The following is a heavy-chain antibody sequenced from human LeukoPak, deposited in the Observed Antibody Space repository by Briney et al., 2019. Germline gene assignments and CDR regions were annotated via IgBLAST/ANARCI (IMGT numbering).Heavy chain of an antibody. CDR3: ARGRSITLLRGVAMSDGFDI. Sequence: RGSLRLSCAASGFPFSNYGMNWVRQAPGKGLEWVSFTDTSGKYIYYRHSVKGRFTISRDNAKNLLFLQMNGLRAEDTAVYYCARGRSITLLRGVAMSDGFDIWGQGAMVAVSS. D-gene: IGHD3-10*01. CDR1: GFPFSNYG. J-gene: IGHJ3*02. V-gene: IGHV3-21*06. CDR2: TDTSGKYI.